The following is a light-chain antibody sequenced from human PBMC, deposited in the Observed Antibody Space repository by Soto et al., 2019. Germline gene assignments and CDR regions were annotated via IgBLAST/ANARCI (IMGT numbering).Light chain of an antibody. V-gene: IGKV1D-8*03. CDR3: QQYNTYAT. CDR1: QGISSY. Sequence: VIWMTQSPSLLSASPGDRVTISCRMSQGISSYLAWYQQKPGKAPELLIYAASTLQSGVPSRFSGSGSGTEFNFTITGLQPDDFATYFCQQYNTYATFGQGTRLEIK. CDR2: AAS. J-gene: IGKJ5*01.